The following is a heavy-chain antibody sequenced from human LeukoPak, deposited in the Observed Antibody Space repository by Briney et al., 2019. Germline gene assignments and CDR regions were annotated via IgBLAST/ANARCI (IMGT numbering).Heavy chain of an antibody. Sequence: ASVKVSCKASGYTFTSYAMHWVRQAPGQRLEWMGWINAGNGNTKYSQEFQGRVTITRDTSASTAYMELSSLRSEDMAVYYCAREAVDNNYYYYYMDVWGKGTTVTVSS. V-gene: IGHV1-3*03. D-gene: IGHD5-12*01. J-gene: IGHJ6*03. CDR2: INAGNGNT. CDR1: GYTFTSYA. CDR3: AREAVDNNYYYYYMDV.